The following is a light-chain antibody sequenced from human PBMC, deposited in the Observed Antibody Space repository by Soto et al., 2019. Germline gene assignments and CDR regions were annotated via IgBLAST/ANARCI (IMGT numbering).Light chain of an antibody. Sequence: QSVLTQPPSESGAPGQRVTISCTGSSSNIGAGYDVHWYQQLPGTAPKLLIYGNSNRPSGVPDRFSGSKSGTSASLAITGLQAEDEADYYCQPYDSSLSGAYVFGTGTKVTVL. V-gene: IGLV1-40*01. CDR1: SSNIGAGYD. CDR2: GNS. J-gene: IGLJ1*01. CDR3: QPYDSSLSGAYV.